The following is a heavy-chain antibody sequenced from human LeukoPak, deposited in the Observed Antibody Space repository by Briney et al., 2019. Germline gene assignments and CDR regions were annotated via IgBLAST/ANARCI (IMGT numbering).Heavy chain of an antibody. CDR3: ARHPLWFGEFYFDY. D-gene: IGHD3-10*01. V-gene: IGHV4-39*01. CDR1: GGSISSSSYY. J-gene: IGHJ4*02. Sequence: PSETLSLTCTVSGGSISSSSYYWGWIRQPPGKGLEWIGSIYYSGSTYYNPSLKSRVTISVDTSKNQFSLKLSSVTAADTAVYYCARHPLWFGEFYFDYWGQGTLVTVSS. CDR2: IYYSGST.